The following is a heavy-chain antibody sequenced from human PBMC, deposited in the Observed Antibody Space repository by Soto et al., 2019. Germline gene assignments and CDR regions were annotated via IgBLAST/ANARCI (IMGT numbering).Heavy chain of an antibody. J-gene: IGHJ5*02. CDR1: AGTFSSYA. D-gene: IGHD1-7*01. CDR2: IIPIFGTA. CDR3: ARGITGTTFPQGEPKNWFDP. V-gene: IGHV1-69*13. Sequence: SVKVSCKASAGTFSSYAISWVRQAPGQGLEWMGGIIPIFGTANYAQKFQGRVTITADEYTSTAYMELSSLRSEDTAVYYCARGITGTTFPQGEPKNWFDPWGQGTLVTVSS.